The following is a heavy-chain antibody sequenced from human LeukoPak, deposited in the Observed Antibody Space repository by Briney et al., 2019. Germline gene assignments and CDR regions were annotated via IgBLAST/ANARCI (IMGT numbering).Heavy chain of an antibody. D-gene: IGHD3-10*01. CDR1: GYSFTAFY. J-gene: IGHJ4*02. V-gene: IGHV1-2*02. Sequence: ASVKVSCKASGYSFTAFYIHWVRQAPGQGLEGMGWIHPRSGETNYAYKFRGRVTMTRDTSISTTYMDLGSLGSDDPAVYYCARDGEYGTGSYYRGCFDYWGQGTLVTVSS. CDR3: ARDGEYGTGSYYRGCFDY. CDR2: IHPRSGET.